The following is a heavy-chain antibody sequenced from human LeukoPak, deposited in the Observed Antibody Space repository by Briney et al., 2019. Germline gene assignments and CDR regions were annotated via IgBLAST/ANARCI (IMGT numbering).Heavy chain of an antibody. D-gene: IGHD6-19*01. V-gene: IGHV4-59*01. CDR3: ARVGYSSGWLSIDY. J-gene: IGHJ4*02. Sequence: SETLSLTCTVSGVSISSYYWSWIRQPPGKGLEWIGYIYYSGSTNYNPSLKSRVTISVDTSKNQFSLKLSSVTAADPAVYYCARVGYSSGWLSIDYWGQGTLVTVSS. CDR2: IYYSGST. CDR1: GVSISSYY.